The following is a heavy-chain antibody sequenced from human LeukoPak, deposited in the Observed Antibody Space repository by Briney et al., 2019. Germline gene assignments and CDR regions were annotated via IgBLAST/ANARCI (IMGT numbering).Heavy chain of an antibody. J-gene: IGHJ4*02. Sequence: KPSETLSLTCTFSGYSISSGYYWGWIRQPPGKGLDWIGSIYHSGSTYYNPSLKSRVTISVDTSKNQFSRKVSSVTAADTAVYYCARRGYYYGSGSYISKGGFDYWGQGTLVTVSS. V-gene: IGHV4-38-2*02. CDR3: ARRGYYYGSGSYISKGGFDY. D-gene: IGHD3-10*01. CDR2: IYHSGST. CDR1: GYSISSGYY.